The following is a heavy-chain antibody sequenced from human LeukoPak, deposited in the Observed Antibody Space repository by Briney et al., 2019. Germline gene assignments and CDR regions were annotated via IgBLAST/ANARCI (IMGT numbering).Heavy chain of an antibody. CDR1: GNSFTSYW. J-gene: IGHJ6*04. CDR3: ATSSPGTGMDV. CDR2: IYPGDSDT. D-gene: IGHD3-10*01. Sequence: GESLKISCKGSGNSFTSYWIGWVRQMPGKGLEGMGIIYPGDSDTRYSPSCQGQVTISADKSISTAYLQWSSLKASDTAMYYWATSSPGTGMDVWGKGTTVTVSS. V-gene: IGHV5-51*01.